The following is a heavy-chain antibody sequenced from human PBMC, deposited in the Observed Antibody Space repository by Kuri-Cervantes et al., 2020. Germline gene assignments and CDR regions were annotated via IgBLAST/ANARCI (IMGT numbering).Heavy chain of an antibody. V-gene: IGHV4-4*02. CDR1: GDSISNNKW. CDR2: ISFSSGTT. J-gene: IGHJ6*03. CDR3: ARGGAKCSGGSCYSAYNYYYMDV. Sequence: SETLSLTCDVSGDSISNNKWWSWVRQPPGKGLEWIGEISFSSGTTNYNPSLKSRVTVSVDKSKHQFSLKLSSVTAADTAVYYCARGGAKCSGGSCYSAYNYYYMDVWGKGTTVTVSS. D-gene: IGHD2-15*01.